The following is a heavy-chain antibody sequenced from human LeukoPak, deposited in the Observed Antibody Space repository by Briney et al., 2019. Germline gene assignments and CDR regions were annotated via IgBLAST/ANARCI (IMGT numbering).Heavy chain of an antibody. CDR3: ARDAAYDFRNPYRYFQH. J-gene: IGHJ1*01. CDR1: GFTFTNNF. CDR2: IKQDGSET. V-gene: IGHV3-7*01. Sequence: GGSLRLSCAASGFTFTNNFMTWVRQAPGKGLDWVGNIKQDGSETYYADSLKGRFTISRDNAKSALCLQMNSLRAEDTAVYYCARDAAYDFRNPYRYFQHWGQGTLVTVSS. D-gene: IGHD3-3*01.